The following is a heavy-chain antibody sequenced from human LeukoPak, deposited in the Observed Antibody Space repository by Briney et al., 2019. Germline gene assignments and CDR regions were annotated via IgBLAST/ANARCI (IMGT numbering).Heavy chain of an antibody. D-gene: IGHD1-1*01. V-gene: IGHV4-30-4*01. Sequence: SETLSLTCSVSGGSISSGDYYWSWIRQPPGKGLEWIGYIYYSGSTYYNPSLKSRVTISVDTSKNQFSLKLSSVTAADTAVYYCARERVDDGTDPWGQGTLVTVSS. CDR3: ARERVDDGTDP. CDR1: GGSISSGDYY. J-gene: IGHJ5*02. CDR2: IYYSGST.